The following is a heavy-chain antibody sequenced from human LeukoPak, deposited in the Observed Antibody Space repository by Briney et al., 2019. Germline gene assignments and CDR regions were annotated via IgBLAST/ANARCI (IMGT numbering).Heavy chain of an antibody. CDR2: IYYSGST. V-gene: IGHV4-61*01. D-gene: IGHD3-22*01. J-gene: IGHJ3*02. CDR1: GGSVSSGSYY. Sequence: TSETLSLTCTVSGGSVSSGSYYWSWIRQPPGKGLGWIGHIYYSGSTNYNPSLKSRVTISLDTSKNQFSLNLTPVTAADTAVYYCARHWVAASYDSSGDYAFDIWGQGTMVTVSS. CDR3: ARHWVAASYDSSGDYAFDI.